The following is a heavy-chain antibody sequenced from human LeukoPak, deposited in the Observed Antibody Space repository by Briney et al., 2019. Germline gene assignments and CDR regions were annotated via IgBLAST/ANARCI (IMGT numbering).Heavy chain of an antibody. CDR1: GGSISSYY. Sequence: SETLSLTCTVSGGSISSYYWSWIRQPPGKGLEWIGYIYYSGSTNYNPSLKSRVTISVDTSKNQFSLKLSSVTAADTAVYYCAKGWGYFDYWGQGTLVTVSS. J-gene: IGHJ4*02. D-gene: IGHD3-16*01. V-gene: IGHV4-59*01. CDR3: AKGWGYFDY. CDR2: IYYSGST.